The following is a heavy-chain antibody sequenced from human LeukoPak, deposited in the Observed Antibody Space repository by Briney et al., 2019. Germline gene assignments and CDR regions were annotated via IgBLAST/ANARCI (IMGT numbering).Heavy chain of an antibody. V-gene: IGHV1-18*01. D-gene: IGHD2-21*02. CDR3: ARDAPLLAYCGGDCLDDAFDI. Sequence: GASVKVSCKASGYTFTSYGISWVRQAPGQGLEWMGWISAYNGNTNYAQKLQGRVTMTTDTSTSTAYMELRSLRSDDTAVYYCARDAPLLAYCGGDCLDDAFDIWGQGTMVTVSS. J-gene: IGHJ3*02. CDR1: GYTFTSYG. CDR2: ISAYNGNT.